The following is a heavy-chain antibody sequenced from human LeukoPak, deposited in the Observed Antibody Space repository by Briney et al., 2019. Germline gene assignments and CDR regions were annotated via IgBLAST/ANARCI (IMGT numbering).Heavy chain of an antibody. Sequence: PGGSLRLSRAASGFTFSNYWMSWVRQAPGKGLEWVAIIKQDGSEKYYVDSVKGRFTISRDNGKNSLYLQMNSLRAEDTAVYYCARDWLLVGYWGQGTLVTVSS. CDR2: IKQDGSEK. CDR1: GFTFSNYW. J-gene: IGHJ4*02. D-gene: IGHD3-10*01. CDR3: ARDWLLVGY. V-gene: IGHV3-7*01.